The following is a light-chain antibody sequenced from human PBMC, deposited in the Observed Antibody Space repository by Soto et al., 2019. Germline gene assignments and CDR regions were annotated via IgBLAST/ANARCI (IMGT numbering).Light chain of an antibody. V-gene: IGKV3-20*01. CDR1: QSVSSSY. Sequence: EIVLTQSPGTLSLSPGERVTLSCRASQSVSSSYLAWYQQKPGQAPRLLIYGASTRATGSPDRFSGSGSGTDFTLSISRLEPEDFAVYYCQQYGSSPLTFGGETKVEIK. CDR2: GAS. J-gene: IGKJ4*01. CDR3: QQYGSSPLT.